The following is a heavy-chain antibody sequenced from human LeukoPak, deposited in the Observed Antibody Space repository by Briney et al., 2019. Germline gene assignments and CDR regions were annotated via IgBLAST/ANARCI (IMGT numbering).Heavy chain of an antibody. Sequence: GGSLKLSCAASGFTFTGSAMPWVRQASRKGLEWVGRIRSKANSYATAYAASMKGRFTISRDDSKNTAYLQMNSLKTEDTAVYYCTSGRPYYDFWSGPPFDYWGQGTLVTVSS. CDR2: IRSKANSYAT. V-gene: IGHV3-73*01. J-gene: IGHJ4*02. D-gene: IGHD3-3*01. CDR3: TSGRPYYDFWSGPPFDY. CDR1: GFTFTGSA.